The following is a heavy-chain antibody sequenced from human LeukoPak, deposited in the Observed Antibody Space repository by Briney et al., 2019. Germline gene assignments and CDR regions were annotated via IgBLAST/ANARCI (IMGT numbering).Heavy chain of an antibody. CDR2: INPSGGST. Sequence: ASVKVSCKASGYTFTSYYMHWVRQAPGQGLEWMGIINPSGGSTSYAQKFQGRVTMSRDMSTSTVYMELSSLRSEDTAVYYCARDGLRFGGLDDYWGQGTLVTVSS. CDR1: GYTFTSYY. CDR3: ARDGLRFGGLDDY. V-gene: IGHV1-46*01. J-gene: IGHJ4*02. D-gene: IGHD3-16*01.